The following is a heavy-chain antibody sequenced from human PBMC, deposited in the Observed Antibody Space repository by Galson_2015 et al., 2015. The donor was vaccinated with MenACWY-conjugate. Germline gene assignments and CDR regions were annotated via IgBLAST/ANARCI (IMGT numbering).Heavy chain of an antibody. CDR1: GFVFSSYT. Sequence: SLRLSCAASGFVFSSYTMHWVRQAPGEGLECISTINPSGSNTFYADSAKGRFSISRDNSKTTVYLHMSSLRPEDTAVYYCVKAWYSRDWYSLYNFLFQHWGQGTQVIVSS. J-gene: IGHJ1*01. D-gene: IGHD6-19*01. CDR3: VKAWYSRDWYSLYNFLFQH. CDR2: INPSGSNT. V-gene: IGHV3-64D*09.